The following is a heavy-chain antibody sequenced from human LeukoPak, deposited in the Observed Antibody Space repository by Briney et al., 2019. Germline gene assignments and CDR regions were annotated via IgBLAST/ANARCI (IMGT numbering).Heavy chain of an antibody. CDR3: ARDVYYYDSSHSRAFDI. V-gene: IGHV4-59*01. D-gene: IGHD3-22*01. CDR1: GGSISSYY. J-gene: IGHJ3*02. Sequence: SETLSLTCAVSGGSISSYYWSWIRQPPGKGLEWIGYIYYSGSTNYNPSLKSRVTISVDTSKNHFSLKLSSVTAADTAVYYCARDVYYYDSSHSRAFDIWGQGTMVTVSS. CDR2: IYYSGST.